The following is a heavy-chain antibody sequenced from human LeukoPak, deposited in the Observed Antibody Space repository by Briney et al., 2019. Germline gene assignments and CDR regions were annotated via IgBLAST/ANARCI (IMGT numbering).Heavy chain of an antibody. Sequence: SETLSLTCTVSGGSISSYYWSWIRQPPGKGLECIGYIYYSGSTNYNPSLKSRVTISVDTSKNQFSLKLSSVTAADTAVYYCARGPRHRYHYDSSGSFDYWGQGTVVTVSS. J-gene: IGHJ4*02. D-gene: IGHD3-22*01. CDR1: GGSISSYY. CDR2: IYYSGST. CDR3: ARGPRHRYHYDSSGSFDY. V-gene: IGHV4-59*01.